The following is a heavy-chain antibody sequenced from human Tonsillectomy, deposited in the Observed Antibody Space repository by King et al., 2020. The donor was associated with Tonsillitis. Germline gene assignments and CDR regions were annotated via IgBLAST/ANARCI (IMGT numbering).Heavy chain of an antibody. CDR1: GFTFSSYA. V-gene: IGHV3-23*03. CDR2: IYSGGSST. CDR3: AKDXSGGAXY. D-gene: IGHD1-26*01. J-gene: IGHJ4*02. Sequence: VQLVESGGGLVQPGGSLRLSCAASGFTFSSYAMSWVRQAPGKGLEWVSVIYSGGSSTYYADSVKGRFTISKDNSKNTLYLQMNSLRAEDTAVYYCAKDXSGGAXYWGQGTLVTVSS.